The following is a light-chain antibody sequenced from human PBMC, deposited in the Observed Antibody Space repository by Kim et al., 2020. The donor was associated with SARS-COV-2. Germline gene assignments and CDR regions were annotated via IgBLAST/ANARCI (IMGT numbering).Light chain of an antibody. J-gene: IGLJ2*01. CDR3: HSRVGSGNNVV. V-gene: IGLV3-19*01. CDR2: DRD. Sequence: ALGRTVKITCQRDSMGRHYASWCQQKPGRAPILVLYDRDSRPSVIPDRFSGSSSGHTSALTITGAQAEDEAVYYCHSRVGSGNNVVFGGGIQLTVL. CDR1: SMGRHY.